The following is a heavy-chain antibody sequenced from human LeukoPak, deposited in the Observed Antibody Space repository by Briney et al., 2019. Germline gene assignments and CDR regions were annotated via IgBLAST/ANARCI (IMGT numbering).Heavy chain of an antibody. CDR2: ISGDGGST. D-gene: IGHD3-22*01. CDR1: GFTFDDYA. V-gene: IGHV3-43*02. CDR3: AKAVYYDSSGFFDY. Sequence: PGGSLRLSCAASGFTFDDYAMHWVRQAPGKGLEWVSLISGDGGSTYYADSVKGRFTISRDNSKNSLYLQMNSLRAEDTALYYCAKAVYYDSSGFFDYWGQGTLVTVSS. J-gene: IGHJ4*02.